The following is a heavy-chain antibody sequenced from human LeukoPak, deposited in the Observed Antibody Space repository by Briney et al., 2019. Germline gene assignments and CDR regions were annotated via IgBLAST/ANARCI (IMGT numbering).Heavy chain of an antibody. CDR2: ISFSGGNT. CDR1: GFTFSTYA. D-gene: IGHD2-15*01. CDR3: ARSVVVAAFDY. V-gene: IGHV3-23*01. Sequence: PGGSLRLSCVASGFTFSTYAMNWVRQAPGKGLEWVSVISFSGGNTNYADSVRGRFTMSRDNSKNTLYLQMNSLRAEDTAVYYCARSVVVAAFDYWGQGTLVTVSS. J-gene: IGHJ4*02.